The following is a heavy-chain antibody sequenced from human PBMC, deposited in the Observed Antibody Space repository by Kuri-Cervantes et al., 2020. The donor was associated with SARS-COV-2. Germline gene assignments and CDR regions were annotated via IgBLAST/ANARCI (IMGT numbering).Heavy chain of an antibody. Sequence: GGSLRLSCAGSGFIFSSFGMHWVRQAPGKGLEWVAVISYDGSNKYYADSVKGRFTISRDNSKNTLYLQMNSLRAEDTAVYYCAKSLLTAGSLSYWGQGTLVTVSS. CDR2: ISYDGSNK. V-gene: IGHV3-30*18. CDR3: AKSLLTAGSLSY. CDR1: GFIFSSFG. J-gene: IGHJ4*02. D-gene: IGHD6-13*01.